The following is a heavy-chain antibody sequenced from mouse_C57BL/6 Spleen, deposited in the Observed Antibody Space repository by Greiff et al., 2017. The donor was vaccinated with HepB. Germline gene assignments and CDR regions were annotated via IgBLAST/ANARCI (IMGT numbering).Heavy chain of an antibody. D-gene: IGHD2-4*01. CDR3: ARRYDYDWYFDV. Sequence: EVKLVESGPGLVKPSQSLSLTCSVTGYSITSGYYWNWIRQFPGNKLEWMGYISYDGSNNYNPSLKNRISITRDTSKNQFFLKLNSVTTEDTATYYCARRYDYDWYFDVWGTGTTVTVSS. CDR1: GYSITSGYY. CDR2: ISYDGSN. J-gene: IGHJ1*03. V-gene: IGHV3-6*01.